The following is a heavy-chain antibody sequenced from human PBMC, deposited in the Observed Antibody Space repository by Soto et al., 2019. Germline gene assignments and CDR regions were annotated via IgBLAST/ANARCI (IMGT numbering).Heavy chain of an antibody. CDR1: GYTLSSYH. V-gene: IGHV1-2*02. Sequence: SVKLSWKSFGYTLSSYHRRCGRQAPGQGLEWMGWISPNSRDKNNAQKFQGSVTMTRDASTRTAYTELRRLRSYDTAVYYSARGPPSAAGPCIEFWAHGTLVTVSS. CDR3: ARGPPSAAGPCIEF. CDR2: ISPNSRDK. D-gene: IGHD6-25*01. J-gene: IGHJ4*01.